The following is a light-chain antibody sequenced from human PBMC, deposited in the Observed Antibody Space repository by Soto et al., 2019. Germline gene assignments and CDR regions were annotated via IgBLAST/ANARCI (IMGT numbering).Light chain of an antibody. CDR3: QQYNDWPPYT. CDR2: GAS. V-gene: IGKV3-15*01. CDR1: QSVSSN. Sequence: EIVMTQSPATLSVSPGERATLSCRASQSVSSNLAWYQQKPGQAPRLLIFGASTRATGIPARFSGGGSGTEFTLTINSLQSEDFAVYYCQQYNDWPPYTFGQGTKVDIK. J-gene: IGKJ2*01.